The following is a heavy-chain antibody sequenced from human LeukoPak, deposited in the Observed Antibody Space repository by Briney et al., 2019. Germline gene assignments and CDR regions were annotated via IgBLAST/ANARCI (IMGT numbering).Heavy chain of an antibody. CDR2: INGRGDDT. D-gene: IGHD6-19*01. V-gene: IGHV3-23*01. Sequence: GESLRLSCAAFSGFAMSWVRQAPGKGLEWVSAINGRGDDTYYPDSVKGRFTISRDNSNNTLYLQMNSLRAEDTAVYYCAKGHRSSSSFFDSWGQGILATVSS. J-gene: IGHJ4*02. CDR3: AKGHRSSSSFFDS. CDR1: SGFA.